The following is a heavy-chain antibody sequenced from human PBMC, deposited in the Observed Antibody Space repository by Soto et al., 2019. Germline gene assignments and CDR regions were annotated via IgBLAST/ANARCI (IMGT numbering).Heavy chain of an antibody. CDR3: ATGRVRVVPAANGANYYYGMDV. CDR2: FDPEDGET. Sequence: ASGKVSCKVSGYTLTELSMHWVRQAPGKGLEWMGGFDPEDGETIYAQKFQGRVTMTEDTSTDTAYMELSSLRSEDTAVYYCATGRVRVVPAANGANYYYGMDVWGQGTTVTVSS. J-gene: IGHJ6*02. V-gene: IGHV1-24*01. D-gene: IGHD2-2*01. CDR1: GYTLTELS.